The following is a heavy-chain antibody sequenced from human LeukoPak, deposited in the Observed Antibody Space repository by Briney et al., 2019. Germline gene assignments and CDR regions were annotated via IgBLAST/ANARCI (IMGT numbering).Heavy chain of an antibody. Sequence: SETLSLTCTVSGGSISSSSYYWGWIRQPPGKGLECIGSIYYSGSTYYNPSLKSRVTISVDTSKNQFSLKLSSVTAADTAVYYCARLGFRCGGDCYADWFDPWGQGTLVTVSS. D-gene: IGHD2-21*01. V-gene: IGHV4-39*01. CDR3: ARLGFRCGGDCYADWFDP. CDR2: IYYSGST. J-gene: IGHJ5*02. CDR1: GGSISSSSYY.